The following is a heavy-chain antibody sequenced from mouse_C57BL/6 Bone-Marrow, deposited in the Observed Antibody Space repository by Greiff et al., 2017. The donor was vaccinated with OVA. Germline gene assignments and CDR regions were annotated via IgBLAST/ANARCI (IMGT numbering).Heavy chain of an antibody. CDR3: ARMLPWYFDV. Sequence: VQLLQPGAELVKPGASVKLSCKASGYTFTSYWMHWVKQRPGQGLEWIGMIHPNSGSTNYNEKFKSKATLTVDKSSSTAYMQLSSLTSEDSAVYYCARMLPWYFDVWGTGTTVTVSS. CDR1: GYTFTSYW. CDR2: IHPNSGST. J-gene: IGHJ1*03. V-gene: IGHV1-64*01.